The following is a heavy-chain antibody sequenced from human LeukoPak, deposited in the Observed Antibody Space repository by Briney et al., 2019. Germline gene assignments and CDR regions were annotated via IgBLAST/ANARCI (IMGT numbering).Heavy chain of an antibody. CDR3: ARHPPTSYCSGGSCYSP. Sequence: GGSLRLSCAASGFTFSSYWMHWVRQAPGKGLVWVSRINSDGSNTSYADSVKGRFTISRDNAKNTLYLQMNSLRAEDTAVYYCARHPPTSYCSGGSCYSPWGQGTLVTVSS. CDR2: INSDGSNT. V-gene: IGHV3-74*01. CDR1: GFTFSSYW. J-gene: IGHJ5*02. D-gene: IGHD2-15*01.